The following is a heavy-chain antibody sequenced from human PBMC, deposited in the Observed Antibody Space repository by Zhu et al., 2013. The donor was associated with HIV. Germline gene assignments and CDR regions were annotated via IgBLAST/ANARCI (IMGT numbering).Heavy chain of an antibody. CDR3: ARGSEVKRRRIAVSGPQGRDYGMDV. CDR1: GGIFSTFA. Sequence: QVHLMQSGAEVKKPGSSVKLSCEASGGIFSTFAVSWVRQAPGQGLEWMGGIIPYTGRPDYAQKFQGRVTITADESTRTSYMELNSLTSDDTAVYFCARGSEVKRRRIAVSGPQGRDYGMDVWGQGTTVIVSS. CDR2: IIPYTGRP. J-gene: IGHJ6*02. D-gene: IGHD3-10*01. V-gene: IGHV1-69*12.